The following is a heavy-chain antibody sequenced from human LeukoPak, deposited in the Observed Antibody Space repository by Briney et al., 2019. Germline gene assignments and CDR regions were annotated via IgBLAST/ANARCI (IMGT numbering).Heavy chain of an antibody. Sequence: PGGSLRLSCAASGFTFTNFAMHWVRQAPGKGLEWVAVISNDERNKYYADSVKGRFTISRDNSKNTLYLQMNSLRAEDTAVYYCARETFRVTVTTTPDDYWGQGTLVTVSS. CDR2: ISNDERNK. V-gene: IGHV3-30*14. D-gene: IGHD4-17*01. J-gene: IGHJ4*02. CDR3: ARETFRVTVTTTPDDY. CDR1: GFTFTNFA.